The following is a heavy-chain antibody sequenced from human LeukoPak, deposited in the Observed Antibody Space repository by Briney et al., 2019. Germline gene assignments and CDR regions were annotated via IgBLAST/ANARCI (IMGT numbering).Heavy chain of an antibody. D-gene: IGHD3-9*01. CDR3: ARAVGSFDWLPLFDY. Sequence: SETLSLTCTVSGGSISSYYWSWIRQPPGKGLEWIGYIYYSGSTNYNPSLKSRVTISVDTSKNQFSLKLSSVTAADTAVYYCARAVGSFDWLPLFDYWGQGTLVTVSS. CDR1: GGSISSYY. V-gene: IGHV4-59*08. J-gene: IGHJ4*02. CDR2: IYYSGST.